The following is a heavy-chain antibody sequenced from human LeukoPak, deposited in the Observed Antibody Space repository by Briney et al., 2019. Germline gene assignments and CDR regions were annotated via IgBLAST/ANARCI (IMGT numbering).Heavy chain of an antibody. CDR2: IHYSGNT. Sequence: SETLSLTCSVSGDSISSYYWSWIRQPPGKGLEWIGFIHYSGNTNYNPSLKSRVTISVDTSKNHVSLKLSSVTAADTAVYYCARVGGNWFDPWGQGTLVTVSS. J-gene: IGHJ5*02. V-gene: IGHV4-59*01. D-gene: IGHD3-16*01. CDR1: GDSISSYY. CDR3: ARVGGNWFDP.